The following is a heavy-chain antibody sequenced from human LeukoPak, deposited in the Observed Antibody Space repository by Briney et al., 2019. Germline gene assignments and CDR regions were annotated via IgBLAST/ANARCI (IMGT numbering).Heavy chain of an antibody. Sequence: SETLSLTCAVSGYSISSGYYWGWIRQPPGKGLEWIGSIYHSGSTYYNPSLESRVTLSVDTSKNQFSLRLSSVTATDTAVYYCARQGRYYRFDYWGQGTLVTVSS. CDR3: ARQGRYYRFDY. V-gene: IGHV4-38-2*01. D-gene: IGHD1-26*01. J-gene: IGHJ4*02. CDR1: GYSISSGYY. CDR2: IYHSGST.